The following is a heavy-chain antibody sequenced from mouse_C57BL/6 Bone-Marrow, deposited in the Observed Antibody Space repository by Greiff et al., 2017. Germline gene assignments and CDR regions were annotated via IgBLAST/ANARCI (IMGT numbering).Heavy chain of an antibody. Sequence: QVQLQQPGAELVKPGASVKLSCKASGYTFTSYWMHWVKQRPGRGLEWIGRIDPNSGGTKYNEKFKSEATLTVDKPSSTAYMQLSSLTSEDSAVYYCARSGTTVVATGYFDVWGTGTTVTVSS. J-gene: IGHJ1*03. CDR2: IDPNSGGT. CDR3: ARSGTTVVATGYFDV. V-gene: IGHV1-72*01. D-gene: IGHD1-1*01. CDR1: GYTFTSYW.